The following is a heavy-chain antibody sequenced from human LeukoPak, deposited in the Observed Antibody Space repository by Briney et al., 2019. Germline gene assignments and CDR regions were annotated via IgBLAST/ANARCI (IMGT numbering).Heavy chain of an antibody. D-gene: IGHD2-2*01. CDR3: ARDLSLTHCSSTSCYEIRNYYYYYYMDV. Sequence: ASVKVSCKASGYTFTSYDINWVRQATGQGLEWMGWMNPNSGNTGYAQKFQGRVTITRNTSISTAYMELSSLRSEDTAVYYCARDLSLTHCSSTSCYEIRNYYYYYYMDVWGKGATVTVSS. V-gene: IGHV1-8*03. J-gene: IGHJ6*03. CDR2: MNPNSGNT. CDR1: GYTFTSYD.